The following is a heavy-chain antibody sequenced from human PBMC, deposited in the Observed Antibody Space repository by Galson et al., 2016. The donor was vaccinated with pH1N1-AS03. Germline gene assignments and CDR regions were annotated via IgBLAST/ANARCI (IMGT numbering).Heavy chain of an antibody. CDR2: ISYDGSNK. Sequence: SLRLSCAASGFTFSSYGMHWVRQAPGKGLEWVAVISYDGSNKYYADSVKGRFTISRDNSKNMLYQQMNGLRAEDTAVYYCAKDRGARYSSGWYKGGMDVWGQGTTVTVSS. CDR1: GFTFSSYG. D-gene: IGHD6-19*01. V-gene: IGHV3-30*18. CDR3: AKDRGARYSSGWYKGGMDV. J-gene: IGHJ6*02.